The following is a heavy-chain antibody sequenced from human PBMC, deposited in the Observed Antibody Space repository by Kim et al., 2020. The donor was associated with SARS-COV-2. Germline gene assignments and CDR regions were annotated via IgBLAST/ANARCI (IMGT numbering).Heavy chain of an antibody. CDR1: GYTFTSYG. CDR2: ISAYNGNT. CDR3: ARDTPTMVRGVKYYYYYRMDV. D-gene: IGHD3-10*01. V-gene: IGHV1-18*01. J-gene: IGHJ6*02. Sequence: ASVKVSCKASGYTFTSYGISWVRQAPGQGLEWMGWISAYNGNTNYAQKLQGRVTMTTDTSTSTAYMELRSLRSDDTAVYYCARDTPTMVRGVKYYYYYRMDVCGQGTTVTVSS.